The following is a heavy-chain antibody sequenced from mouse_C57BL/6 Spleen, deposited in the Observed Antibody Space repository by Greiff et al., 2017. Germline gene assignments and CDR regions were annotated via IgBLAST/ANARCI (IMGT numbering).Heavy chain of an antibody. V-gene: IGHV1-82*01. D-gene: IGHD4-1*01. J-gene: IGHJ3*01. CDR2: IYPGDGDT. CDR1: GYAFSSSW. Sequence: QVQLKESGPELVKPGASVKISCKGSGYAFSSSWMNWVKQRPGKGLEWIGRIYPGDGDTNYNGKFKGKATLTADKSSSTAYMQLSSLTSEDSAVYFCAREGSLSLGHTFAYWGQGTLVTVSA. CDR3: AREGSLSLGHTFAY.